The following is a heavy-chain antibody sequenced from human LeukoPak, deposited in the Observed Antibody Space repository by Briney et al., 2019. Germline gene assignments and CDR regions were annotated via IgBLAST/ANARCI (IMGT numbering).Heavy chain of an antibody. D-gene: IGHD2-2*01. CDR2: IYYSGST. J-gene: IGHJ4*02. CDR3: ARGGSGYINPRYCSSTSCYGDLDY. CDR1: GGSFNTYY. V-gene: IGHV4-59*12. Sequence: SETLSLTCTVSGGSFNTYYWSWIRQPPGKGLEWLGYIYYSGSTNYNPSLKSRVTISVDTSKNQFSLKLSSVTAADTAVYYCARGGSGYINPRYCSSTSCYGDLDYWGQGTLVTVSS.